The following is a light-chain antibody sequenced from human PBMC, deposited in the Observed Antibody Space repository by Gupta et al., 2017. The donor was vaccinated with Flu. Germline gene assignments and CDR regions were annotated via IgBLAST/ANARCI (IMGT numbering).Light chain of an antibody. Sequence: TATLTCTGNNNNVGDQGAAWLQQHQGHPPKLLSCRDNNRPSGISERFSASRSGNTASLTITGLQPEDEADYYCSAWDSRLSAWVFGGGTKLTVL. CDR1: NNNVGDQG. V-gene: IGLV10-54*04. J-gene: IGLJ3*02. CDR2: RDN. CDR3: SAWDSRLSAWV.